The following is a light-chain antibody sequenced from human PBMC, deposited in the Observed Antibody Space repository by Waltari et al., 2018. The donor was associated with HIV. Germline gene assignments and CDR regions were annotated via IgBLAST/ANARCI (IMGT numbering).Light chain of an antibody. J-gene: IGLJ3*02. V-gene: IGLV1-40*01. CDR1: SPHLGAGSH. CDR3: QSYDSSLSAWV. CDR2: GNS. Sequence: QSVLTQPPSVSGAPGQRVPISCTGSSPHLGAGSHVHRYQQLPGTAPKLLIYGNSNRPSGVPDRFSGSKSGTSASLAITGLQAEDEADYYCQSYDSSLSAWVFGGGTKLTVL.